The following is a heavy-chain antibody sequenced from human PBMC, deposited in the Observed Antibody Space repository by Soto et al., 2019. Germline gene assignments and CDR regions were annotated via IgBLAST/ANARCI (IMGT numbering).Heavy chain of an antibody. Sequence: GGSLRLSCATSGFIFSNYWMHWVRQAPGKGLVWVSRINTDGSSTSYADSVKGQFTISRDNVKNTLYLQMNSLRTEDTAVYYCARALDGSGSYSFDYWGQGTLVTVSS. CDR2: INTDGSST. J-gene: IGHJ4*02. CDR1: GFIFSNYW. D-gene: IGHD3-10*01. CDR3: ARALDGSGSYSFDY. V-gene: IGHV3-74*01.